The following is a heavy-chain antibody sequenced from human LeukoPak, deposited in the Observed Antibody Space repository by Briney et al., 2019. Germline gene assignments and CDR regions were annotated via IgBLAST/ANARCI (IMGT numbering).Heavy chain of an antibody. CDR3: ARDQGNTAMVLDAFDI. Sequence: GGSLRLSWAASGFTFSSYSMNLVRQAPGKGLEWGSSINSSSYIYYADSVTGRFTISRDNAKNSLCLQMNSLRAEDTAVYYCARDQGNTAMVLDAFDIWGQGPMVTVSS. CDR2: INSSSYI. CDR1: GFTFSSYS. J-gene: IGHJ3*02. D-gene: IGHD5-18*01. V-gene: IGHV3-21*01.